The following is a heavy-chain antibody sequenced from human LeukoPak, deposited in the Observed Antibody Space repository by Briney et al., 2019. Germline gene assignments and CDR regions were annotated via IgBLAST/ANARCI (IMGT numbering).Heavy chain of an antibody. CDR1: GGTFSSYA. CDR2: IIPIFGTA. J-gene: IGHJ3*02. V-gene: IGHV1-69*13. Sequence: SVKVSCKASGGTFSSYAISWVRQAPGQGLEWMGGIIPIFGTANYAQKFQGRVTITADESTSTAYMELSSLRSEDTAVYYCARGRRCAVVTSCGAFDIWGQGTMVTVSS. CDR3: ARGRRCAVVTSCGAFDI. D-gene: IGHD2-21*02.